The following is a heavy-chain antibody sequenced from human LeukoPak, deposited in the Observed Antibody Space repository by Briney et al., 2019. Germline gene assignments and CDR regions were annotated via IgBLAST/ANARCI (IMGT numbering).Heavy chain of an antibody. J-gene: IGHJ4*02. CDR2: VHYSGST. CDR3: ARGLMMAVAGRGEFHY. CDR1: GGSISSYY. D-gene: IGHD6-13*01. Sequence: SETLSLTCAVSGGSISSYYWNWIXQPPGXXLEWXGYVHYSGSTNYNPSLKSRVSISVDTSKNQFSLKVNSVTAADTAVYYCARGLMMAVAGRGEFHYWGQGTLVTVSS. V-gene: IGHV4-59*01.